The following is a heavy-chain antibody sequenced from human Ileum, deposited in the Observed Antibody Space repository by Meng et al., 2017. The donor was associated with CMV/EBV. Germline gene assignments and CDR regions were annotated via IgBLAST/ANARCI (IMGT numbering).Heavy chain of an antibody. CDR2: IDPICGTR. J-gene: IGHJ4*02. CDR1: YD. Sequence: YDISWMREAAGEGLEWGGGIDPICGTRSDAQKFQGRETINTDETASTAYMELSSLRSKDTAVYYCASPMDSGGEGVGGGSRFDYWGQGTLVTVSS. CDR3: ASPMDSGGEGVGGGSRFDY. V-gene: IGHV1-69*05. D-gene: IGHD2-15*01.